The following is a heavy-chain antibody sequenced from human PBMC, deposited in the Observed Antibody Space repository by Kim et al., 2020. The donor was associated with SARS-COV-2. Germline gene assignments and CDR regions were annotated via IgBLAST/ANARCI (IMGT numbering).Heavy chain of an antibody. Sequence: SPSLKSRLTITKDTSNNQVGLTMTNMDPVDTATYYCAHRRGSSWYYYFDYWGQGTLVTVSS. CDR3: AHRRGSSWYYYFDY. V-gene: IGHV2-5*01. D-gene: IGHD6-13*01. J-gene: IGHJ4*02.